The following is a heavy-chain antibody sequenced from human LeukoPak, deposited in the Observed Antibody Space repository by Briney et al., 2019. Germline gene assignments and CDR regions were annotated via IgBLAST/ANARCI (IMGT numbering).Heavy chain of an antibody. J-gene: IGHJ2*01. CDR2: IYYSGST. Sequence: SETLSLTCTVSGGSISSYYWSWIRQPPGKGLEWIGYIYYSGSTNYNPSLKSRVTISVDTSKNQFSLKLSSVTAADTAVYYCAREGGVNYDILTGYYSSFWYFDLWGRGTLVTVSS. D-gene: IGHD3-9*01. V-gene: IGHV4-59*01. CDR1: GGSISSYY. CDR3: AREGGVNYDILTGYYSSFWYFDL.